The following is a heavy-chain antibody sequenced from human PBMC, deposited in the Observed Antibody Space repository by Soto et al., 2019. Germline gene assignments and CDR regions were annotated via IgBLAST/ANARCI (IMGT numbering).Heavy chain of an antibody. V-gene: IGHV4-39*07. CDR3: ATRLRITGTTFSDY. CDR1: GGSVTNSSYY. CDR2: VYYRGRS. D-gene: IGHD1-7*01. Sequence: PSETLSLTCTVSGGSVTNSSYYWGWIRQSPGKGLEWIVSVYYRGRSYSKSSVKSRVTISVDTSKNQFSLKLSSVTAADTAVYYCATRLRITGTTFSDYWGQGTLVTVSS. J-gene: IGHJ4*02.